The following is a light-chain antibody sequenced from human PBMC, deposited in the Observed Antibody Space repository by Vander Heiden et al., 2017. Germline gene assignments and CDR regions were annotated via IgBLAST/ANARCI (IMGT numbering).Light chain of an antibody. Sequence: EIVLTQSPATLSLSPGERATLSCRASQSVSSYLAWYQQKPGQAPRLLIYDASNRATGIPARFSGSGYGTDFTLTISSREPEDFAVYYCQQRSNWPPATFGGGTKVEIK. CDR1: QSVSSY. CDR3: QQRSNWPPAT. V-gene: IGKV3-11*01. CDR2: DAS. J-gene: IGKJ4*01.